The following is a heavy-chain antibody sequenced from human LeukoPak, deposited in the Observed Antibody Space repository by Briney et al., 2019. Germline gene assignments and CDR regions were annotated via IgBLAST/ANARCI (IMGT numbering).Heavy chain of an antibody. CDR2: INPSGGST. CDR3: ARVSRLQQWLTTYYYYGMDV. J-gene: IGHJ6*02. CDR1: GYTFTSYY. V-gene: IGHV1-46*01. D-gene: IGHD6-19*01. Sequence: ASVKVSCKAPGYTFTSYYMHWVRQAPGQGLEWMGIINPSGGSTSYAQKFQGRVTMTRDTSTSTVYMELSSLRSEDTAVYYCARVSRLQQWLTTYYYYGMDVWGQGTTVTVSS.